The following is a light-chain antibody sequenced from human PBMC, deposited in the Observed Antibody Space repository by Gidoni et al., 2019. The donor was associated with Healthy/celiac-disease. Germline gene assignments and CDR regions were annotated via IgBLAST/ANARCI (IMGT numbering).Light chain of an antibody. Sequence: EIVMTQSPATLSVSPGDRATHSCTASQSVGSNLAGYQQKHGQDHSLLICGASTRATGIPARFSGSGSGTEFTLTISSLQSEDFAVYYCQQYNNWPLFTFXPXTKVDIK. CDR3: QQYNNWPLFT. J-gene: IGKJ3*01. CDR1: QSVGSN. CDR2: GAS. V-gene: IGKV3-15*01.